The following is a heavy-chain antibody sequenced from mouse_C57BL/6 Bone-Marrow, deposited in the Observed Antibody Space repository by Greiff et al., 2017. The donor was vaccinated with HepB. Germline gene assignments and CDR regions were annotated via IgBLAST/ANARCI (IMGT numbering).Heavy chain of an antibody. V-gene: IGHV1-78*01. Sequence: VQLVESDAELVKPGASVKISCKVSGYTFTDHTIHWMKQRPEQGLEWIGYIYPRDGSTKYNEKFKGKATLTADKSSSTAYMQLNSLTSEDSAVYFCARMWLLRGVYFDYWGQGTTLTVSS. CDR1: GYTFTDHT. CDR2: IYPRDGST. D-gene: IGHD2-3*01. J-gene: IGHJ2*01. CDR3: ARMWLLRGVYFDY.